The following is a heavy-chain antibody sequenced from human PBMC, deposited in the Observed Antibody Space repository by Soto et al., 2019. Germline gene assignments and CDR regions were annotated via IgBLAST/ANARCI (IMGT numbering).Heavy chain of an antibody. CDR2: INPSGGST. CDR3: ARVFRKTPYYDILTGSGPFDP. Sequence: ASLKVSCKASGYTFTSYNIHWVGQAPGQGLGWMGIINPSGGSTSYAQKFQGRVTMTRDTSTSTVYMELSSLRSEDTAVYYCARVFRKTPYYDILTGSGPFDPWGQGTLVTVSS. D-gene: IGHD3-9*01. CDR1: GYTFTSYN. V-gene: IGHV1-46*01. J-gene: IGHJ5*02.